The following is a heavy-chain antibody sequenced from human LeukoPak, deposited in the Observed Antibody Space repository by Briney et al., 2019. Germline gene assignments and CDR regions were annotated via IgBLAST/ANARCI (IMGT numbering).Heavy chain of an antibody. CDR1: GGSISSYY. CDR2: IYYSGST. J-gene: IGHJ5*02. D-gene: IGHD1-26*01. Sequence: SETLSLTCTVSGGSISSYYWSWIRQPPGKGLEWIGYIYYSGSTNYNPSLKSRVTISVDTSKNQYSLKLSSVIAADTAVYYCARRTEPGWFDPWGQGTLVTVSS. CDR3: ARRTEPGWFDP. V-gene: IGHV4-59*01.